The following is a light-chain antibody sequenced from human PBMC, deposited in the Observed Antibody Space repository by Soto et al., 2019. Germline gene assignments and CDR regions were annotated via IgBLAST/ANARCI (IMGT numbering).Light chain of an antibody. Sequence: ILLTQSPGILSLSPGERVTLSCRASQPINGNYLAWYLQRPGQDPRLLISGASQRATSVPDKFSGSRSGTDFTLTISRLGPEDSAVYYCQQYSAPRWTFGQGTKVEI. CDR3: QQYSAPRWT. J-gene: IGKJ1*01. V-gene: IGKV3-20*01. CDR2: GAS. CDR1: QPINGNY.